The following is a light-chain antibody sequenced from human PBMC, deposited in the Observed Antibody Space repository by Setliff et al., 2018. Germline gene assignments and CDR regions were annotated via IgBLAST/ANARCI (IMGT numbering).Light chain of an antibody. CDR1: SSNIGGNT. V-gene: IGLV1-44*01. CDR3: GSYTNTANLYV. J-gene: IGLJ1*01. CDR2: SNN. Sequence: QSALTQPPSTSGTPGQRVTISCSGSSSNIGGNTVNWYQQLPGTAPRLLIFSNNDRPSGVSNRFTGSKSGTSASLTISGLQAEDEADYYCGSYTNTANLYVFGAGTKVTV.